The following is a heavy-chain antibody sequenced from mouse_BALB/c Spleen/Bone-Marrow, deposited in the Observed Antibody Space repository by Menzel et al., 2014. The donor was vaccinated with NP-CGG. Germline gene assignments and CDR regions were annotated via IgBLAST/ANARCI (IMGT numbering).Heavy chain of an antibody. J-gene: IGHJ3*01. CDR1: GYTFTNYW. V-gene: IGHV1-63*02. CDR2: IYPGGGYT. Sequence: QVQLKESGAELVRPGTSVKMSCKAAGYTFTNYWIGWIKQRPGHGLEWIGDIYPGGGYTNYNEKFQGKATLTADTSSSTAYMQLSSLTSEDSAIFYCAIRGDIPGYGFAYWGQGTLVTVSA. CDR3: AIRGDIPGYGFAY. D-gene: IGHD3-2*01.